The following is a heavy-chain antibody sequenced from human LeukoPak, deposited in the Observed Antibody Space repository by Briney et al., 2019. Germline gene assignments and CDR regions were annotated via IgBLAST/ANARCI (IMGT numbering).Heavy chain of an antibody. CDR3: AGRSPRITMIVVPNNGFDP. CDR2: INHSGST. Sequence: SETLSLTCAVYGGSFSGYYWSWIRQPPGKGLEWIGEINHSGSTNYNPSLKSRVTISVDTSKNQFSLKLSSVTAADTAVYYCAGRSPRITMIVVPNNGFDPWGKGTLVTVSS. D-gene: IGHD3-22*01. V-gene: IGHV4-34*01. CDR1: GGSFSGYY. J-gene: IGHJ5*02.